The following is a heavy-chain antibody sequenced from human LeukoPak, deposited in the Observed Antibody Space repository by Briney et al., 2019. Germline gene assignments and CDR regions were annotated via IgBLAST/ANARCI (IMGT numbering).Heavy chain of an antibody. Sequence: PSETLSLTCTVSGGSISSSRYYWGWIRQPPGKGLEWIGSIDYSGSTYYTPSLKSRVTISVDTSKNQFSLRLSSVTAADTAVYYCARRVGDNWFDPWGQGTLVTVSS. CDR3: ARRVGDNWFDP. V-gene: IGHV4-39*01. CDR1: GGSISSSRYY. J-gene: IGHJ5*02. CDR2: IDYSGST.